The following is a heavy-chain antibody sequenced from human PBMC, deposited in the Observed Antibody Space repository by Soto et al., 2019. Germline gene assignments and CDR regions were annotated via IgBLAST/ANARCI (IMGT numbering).Heavy chain of an antibody. CDR2: IYSGGST. V-gene: IGHV3-66*01. D-gene: IGHD5-12*01. J-gene: IGHJ3*02. CDR3: ARVGYDFAAFDI. CDR1: GFTVSSNY. Sequence: EVQLVESGGGLVQPGGSLRLSCAASGFTVSSNYMSWVRQAPGKGLEWVSVIYSGGSTYYADSVKGRFTISRDNSKNTLYLHMNSLRADDTAVYYCARVGYDFAAFDIWGQGTIVTVSS.